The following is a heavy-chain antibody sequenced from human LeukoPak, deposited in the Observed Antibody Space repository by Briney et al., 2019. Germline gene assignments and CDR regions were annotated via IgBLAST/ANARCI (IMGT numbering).Heavy chain of an antibody. CDR2: INSDGSST. Sequence: GGSLRLSCAASGFTFSSYWMHWVRQAPGRGLVYVSRINSDGSSTSYAASAKGRFTISRDNAKNTLYLQMNSLRAEDTAVYYCARDGDSFYYYDSSGMDPWGQGTLVTVSS. D-gene: IGHD3-22*01. CDR3: ARDGDSFYYYDSSGMDP. V-gene: IGHV3-74*01. J-gene: IGHJ5*02. CDR1: GFTFSSYW.